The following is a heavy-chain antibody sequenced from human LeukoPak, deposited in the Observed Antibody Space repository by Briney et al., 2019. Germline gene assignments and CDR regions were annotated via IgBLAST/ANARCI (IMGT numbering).Heavy chain of an antibody. J-gene: IGHJ5*02. Sequence: SETLSLTCTVSGGSISSGSYYWSWIRQPAGRGLEWIGRIYTSGSTNYNPSLESRVTISVDTSKNQFSLKLSSVTAADTAVYYCVTSTYSSGWYNWFDPWGQGTLVTVSS. CDR1: GGSISSGSYY. CDR2: IYTSGST. CDR3: VTSTYSSGWYNWFDP. D-gene: IGHD6-19*01. V-gene: IGHV4-61*02.